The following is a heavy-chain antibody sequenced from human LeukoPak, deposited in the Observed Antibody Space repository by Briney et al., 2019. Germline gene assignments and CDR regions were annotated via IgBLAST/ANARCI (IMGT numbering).Heavy chain of an antibody. CDR3: AREIAAAAPGEFDY. Sequence: ASLKVSCKASGYTFTGYYIHWVRQAPGQGLEWMGWINPNSGGTNYAQKFQGRVTMTRDTSISTAYMELSRLRSDDTAVYYCAREIAAAAPGEFDYWGQGTLVTVSS. V-gene: IGHV1-2*02. J-gene: IGHJ4*02. CDR2: INPNSGGT. CDR1: GYTFTGYY. D-gene: IGHD6-13*01.